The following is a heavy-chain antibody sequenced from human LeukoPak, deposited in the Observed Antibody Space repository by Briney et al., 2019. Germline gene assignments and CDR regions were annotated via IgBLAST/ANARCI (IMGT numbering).Heavy chain of an antibody. CDR3: AKEQGWFGECSTY. J-gene: IGHJ4*02. Sequence: GGSLRLSCAAPGFTFSSYAMSWVRQAPGKGLGWVSAIGGNGGSTYDAESVKGRFTISRDNSKIKLYLQMDSLRADDTALCYCAKEQGWFGECSTYWGQGTLVTVSS. D-gene: IGHD3-10*01. CDR2: IGGNGGST. CDR1: GFTFSSYA. V-gene: IGHV3-23*01.